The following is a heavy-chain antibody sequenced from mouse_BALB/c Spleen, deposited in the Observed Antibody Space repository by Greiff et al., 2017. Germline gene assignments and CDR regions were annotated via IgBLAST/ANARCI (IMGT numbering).Heavy chain of an antibody. CDR3: ARRDYGYGAMDY. CDR2: IYPGNGDT. V-gene: IGHV1-12*01. CDR1: GYTFTSYN. D-gene: IGHD1-2*01. J-gene: IGHJ4*01. Sequence: QVQLQQPGAELVKPGASVKMSCKASGYTFTSYNMHWVKQTPGQGLEWIGAIYPGNGDTSYNQKFKGKATLTADKSSSTAYMQLSSLTSEDSAVYYCARRDYGYGAMDYWGQGTSVTVSS.